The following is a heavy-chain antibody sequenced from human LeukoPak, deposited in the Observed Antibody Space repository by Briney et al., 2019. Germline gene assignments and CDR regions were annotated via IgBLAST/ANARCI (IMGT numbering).Heavy chain of an antibody. D-gene: IGHD3-10*01. Sequence: GGSLRLSCAASGFTFSNYAMRWVRQAPGKGLEWVSAISGGGSDTYYADSVKGRFTISRDNSMGTLYLRMSSLRAEDTAIYYCTKDLGIGGSGFWGQGTLVTVSS. CDR2: ISGGGSDT. CDR3: TKDLGIGGSGF. CDR1: GFTFSNYA. J-gene: IGHJ4*02. V-gene: IGHV3-23*01.